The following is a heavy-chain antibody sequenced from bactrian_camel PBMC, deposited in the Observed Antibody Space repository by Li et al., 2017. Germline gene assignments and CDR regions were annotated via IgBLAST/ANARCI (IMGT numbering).Heavy chain of an antibody. Sequence: HVQLVESGGGSVQAGGSLRLSCAASGHTYSRYSMAWYRQAPGKEREGVASIDVDGNIKYSESVKGRFTISRDNAKNTLFLDMNNLEPEDTAMYYCAADTVRWTCSWFKTDYPHWGQGTQVTVS. CDR1: GHTYSRYS. J-gene: IGHJ4*01. CDR3: AADTVRWTCSWFKTDYPH. D-gene: IGHD6*01. V-gene: IGHV3S55*01. CDR2: IDVDGNI.